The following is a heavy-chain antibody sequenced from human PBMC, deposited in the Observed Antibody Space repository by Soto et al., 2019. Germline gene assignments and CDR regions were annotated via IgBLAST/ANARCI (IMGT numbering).Heavy chain of an antibody. CDR2: IYYSGST. Sequence: QLQLQESGPGLVKPSETLSLTCTVSGGSISSSSYYWGWIRQPPGKGLEWIGSIYYSGSTYYNPSLKSRVTISVDTSKNQFSLKLSSVTAADMAVYYCARHGSYRCGGDCYSPICYFDYWGQGTLVTVSS. D-gene: IGHD2-21*02. J-gene: IGHJ4*02. CDR1: GGSISSSSYY. CDR3: ARHGSYRCGGDCYSPICYFDY. V-gene: IGHV4-39*01.